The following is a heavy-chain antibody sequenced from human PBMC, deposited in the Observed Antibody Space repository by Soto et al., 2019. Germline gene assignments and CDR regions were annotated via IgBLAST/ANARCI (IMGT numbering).Heavy chain of an antibody. Sequence: TVGSLRLSFAASGFTVSSNYMSWVRQAPGKGLEWVSVIYSGGSTYYADSVKGRFTISRDNSKNTLYLQMNSLRAEDTAVYYCARANDGSSLDYWRQGTLVTVSS. CDR2: IYSGGST. CDR1: GFTVSSNY. V-gene: IGHV3-53*01. CDR3: ARANDGSSLDY. J-gene: IGHJ4*02. D-gene: IGHD6-6*01.